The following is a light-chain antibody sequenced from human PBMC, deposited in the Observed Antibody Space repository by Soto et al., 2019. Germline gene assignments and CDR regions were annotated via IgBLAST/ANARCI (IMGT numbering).Light chain of an antibody. CDR1: QSVSNNY. Sequence: EIVLTQSPGTLSLSPGERATLSCRASQSVSNNYLAWYQQKPGQAPMLLIYGASNRATGIPDRFSGSGSATDFTLTISSLEPEDFAVYFCQQSGSSPLTFGGGTKVEIK. J-gene: IGKJ4*01. V-gene: IGKV3-20*01. CDR2: GAS. CDR3: QQSGSSPLT.